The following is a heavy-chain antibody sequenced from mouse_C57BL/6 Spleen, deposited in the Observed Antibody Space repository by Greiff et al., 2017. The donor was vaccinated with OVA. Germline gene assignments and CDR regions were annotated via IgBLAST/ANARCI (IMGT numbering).Heavy chain of an antibody. Sequence: EVQRVESEGGLVQPGSSMKLSCTASGFTFSDYYMAWVRQVPEKGLEWVANINYDGSSTYYLDSLKSRFIISRDNAKNILYLQMSSLKSEDTATDYCARDPGSSYGYYEVWGTGTTVTVAS. CDR3: ARDPGSSYGYYEV. V-gene: IGHV5-16*01. CDR2: INYDGSST. J-gene: IGHJ1*03. CDR1: GFTFSDYY. D-gene: IGHD1-1*01.